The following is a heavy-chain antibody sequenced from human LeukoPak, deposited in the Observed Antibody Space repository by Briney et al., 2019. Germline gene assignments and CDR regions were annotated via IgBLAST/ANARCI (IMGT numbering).Heavy chain of an antibody. Sequence: KPSETLSLTCTVSGGSISSYYWSWIRQPAGKGLEWIGRIYTSGSTNYNPSLKSRGTMSVDTSKNQFSLKLSSVTAADTAVYYCARVRAIAAAGNYVDAFDIWGQGTMVTVSS. CDR2: IYTSGST. CDR3: ARVRAIAAAGNYVDAFDI. J-gene: IGHJ3*02. V-gene: IGHV4-4*07. D-gene: IGHD6-13*01. CDR1: GGSISSYY.